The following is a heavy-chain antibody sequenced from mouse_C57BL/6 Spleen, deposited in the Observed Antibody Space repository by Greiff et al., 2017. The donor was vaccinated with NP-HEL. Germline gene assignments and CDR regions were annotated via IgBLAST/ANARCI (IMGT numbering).Heavy chain of an antibody. V-gene: IGHV14-2*01. CDR2: IDPEDGET. CDR1: GFNIKDYY. J-gene: IGHJ2*01. Sequence: VQLQQSGAELVKPGASVKLSCTASGFNIKDYYMHWVKQRTEQGLEWIGRIDPEDGETKYAPKFQGKAPITADTSYHTAYLQLSSLTSEDTAVYYCARGHYGSSYYFDYWGQGTTLTVSS. CDR3: ARGHYGSSYYFDY. D-gene: IGHD1-1*01.